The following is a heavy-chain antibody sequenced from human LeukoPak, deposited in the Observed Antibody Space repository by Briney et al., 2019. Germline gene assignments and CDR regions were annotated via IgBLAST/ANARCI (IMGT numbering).Heavy chain of an antibody. D-gene: IGHD2-2*01. CDR2: INSDASDT. J-gene: IGHJ4*02. V-gene: IGHV3-74*01. Sequence: PGGSLRLSCAASGFTFSRHWMHRVRQAPGKGLVWISRINSDASDTNYADFVKGRFTISRDNAKNTVYLQINSLRDEDTAVYYCARICSSTDCLIPDWGQGTLVTVSS. CDR3: ARICSSTDCLIPD. CDR1: GFTFSRHW.